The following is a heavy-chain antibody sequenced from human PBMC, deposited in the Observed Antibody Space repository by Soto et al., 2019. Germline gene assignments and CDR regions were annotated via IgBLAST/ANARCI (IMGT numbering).Heavy chain of an antibody. V-gene: IGHV4-30-4*01. CDR2: IYYTGST. CDR3: AAFSVVEATNVNWFDP. J-gene: IGHJ5*02. CDR1: SGSVSDGDYY. Sequence: TSETLSLTCTVSSGSVSDGDYYWSWIRQPPGEGLEWIGYIYYTGSTYYNPALNSRVTISVDMSNNQFSLKLSSVAAADTAIYFCAAFSVVEATNVNWFDPWGQGTLVTVSS. D-gene: IGHD1-26*01.